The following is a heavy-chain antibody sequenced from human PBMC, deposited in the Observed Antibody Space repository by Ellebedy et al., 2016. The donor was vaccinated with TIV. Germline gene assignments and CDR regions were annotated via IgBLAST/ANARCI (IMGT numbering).Heavy chain of an antibody. V-gene: IGHV4-34*01. Sequence: MPSETLSLTCVVYGGSFSGYFWTWIRQPPGKGLEWIGEINHSGSISFNSSLKSRVTISVDTSKKQISLKMSSVTAADTAVYYCVRGGDQLLRETWFDPWGQGTLVTVSS. CDR2: INHSGSI. J-gene: IGHJ5*02. CDR3: VRGGDQLLRETWFDP. D-gene: IGHD2-2*01. CDR1: GGSFSGYF.